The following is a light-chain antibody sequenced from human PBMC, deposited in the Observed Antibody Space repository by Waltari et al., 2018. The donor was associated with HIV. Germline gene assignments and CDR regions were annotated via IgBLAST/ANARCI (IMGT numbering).Light chain of an antibody. Sequence: DVQVTQSPSSLSASVGDTVTITCRASQGIRTDVGWFQQKPGKAPKRLIYDASNLQTGVPSRCSGSGYGRDFTLTIRSLQPEDFANYYCLQYNSYPWTFGQGTKVEIK. CDR3: LQYNSYPWT. J-gene: IGKJ1*01. V-gene: IGKV1-17*01. CDR1: QGIRTD. CDR2: DAS.